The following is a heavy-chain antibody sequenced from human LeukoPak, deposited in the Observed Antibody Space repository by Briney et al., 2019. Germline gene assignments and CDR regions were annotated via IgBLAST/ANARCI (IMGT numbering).Heavy chain of an antibody. CDR1: GGSFSGYY. Sequence: PSETLSLTCAVYGGSFSGYYWSWIRQPPGKGLEWIGEINHSGSTNYNPSLKSRVTISVDTSKNQFSLKLSSVTAADTAVYHCARASYSSGWHGDYWGQGTLVTVSS. V-gene: IGHV4-34*01. D-gene: IGHD6-19*01. J-gene: IGHJ4*02. CDR3: ARASYSSGWHGDY. CDR2: INHSGST.